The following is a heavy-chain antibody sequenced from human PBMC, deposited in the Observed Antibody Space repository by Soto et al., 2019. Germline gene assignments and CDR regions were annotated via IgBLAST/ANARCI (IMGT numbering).Heavy chain of an antibody. CDR3: ARDRIAAADYNWFDP. CDR2: ISAYNGNT. Sequence: ASVKVSCKASGYTFTSYGISWVRQAPGQGLEWMGWISAYNGNTNYAQKLQGRVTMATDTSTSTAYMELRSLRSDDTAVYYCARDRIAAADYNWFDPWGQGTLVTVSS. CDR1: GYTFTSYG. V-gene: IGHV1-18*01. J-gene: IGHJ5*02. D-gene: IGHD6-13*01.